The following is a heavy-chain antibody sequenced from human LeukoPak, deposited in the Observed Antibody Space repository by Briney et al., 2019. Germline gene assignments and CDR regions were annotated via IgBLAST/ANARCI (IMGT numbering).Heavy chain of an antibody. CDR2: IYIDSGDA. V-gene: IGHV1-2*02. J-gene: IGHJ5*02. CDR1: RYSLTGYH. Sequence: GSVYVSPEASRYSLTGYHAHRVRQAPGQGLDCMGRIYIDSGDAKFAQKFQGRVTMTRDTSSSTVYMELSSLTSAHTAVYYCAGLGSTMEGRIDPWGEGTPVTVSS. D-gene: IGHD3-10*01. CDR3: AGLGSTMEGRIDP.